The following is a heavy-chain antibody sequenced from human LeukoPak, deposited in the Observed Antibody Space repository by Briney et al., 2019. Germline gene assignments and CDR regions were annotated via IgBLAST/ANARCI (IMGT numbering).Heavy chain of an antibody. CDR2: INPSGGST. Sequence: ASVKVSCKASGYTFTSYYIHWVRQAPGQGLEWMGIINPSGGSTTYAQKFQGRVTMTRDTSTSTVYMELSSLRSEDTAVYYCARDLPGGADYWGQGAMVTVSS. CDR3: ARDLPGGADY. CDR1: GYTFTSYY. J-gene: IGHJ4*02. V-gene: IGHV1-46*01. D-gene: IGHD6-25*01.